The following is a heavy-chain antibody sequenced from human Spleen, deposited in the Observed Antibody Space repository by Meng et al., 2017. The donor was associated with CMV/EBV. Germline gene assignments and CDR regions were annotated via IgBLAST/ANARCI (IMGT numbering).Heavy chain of an antibody. V-gene: IGHV3-30*04. CDR1: GFTFNTYD. Sequence: GGSLRLSCAASGFTFNTYDVHWVRQAPGKGLEWVAVISFDGNNKYFADSVKGRFTITRDNSKNTLYLQMNSLRVEDTAVYYCAREDYYTLTGFYRTRYYSGMDVWGQGTTVTVSS. CDR2: ISFDGNNK. D-gene: IGHD3-9*01. J-gene: IGHJ6*02. CDR3: AREDYYTLTGFYRTRYYSGMDV.